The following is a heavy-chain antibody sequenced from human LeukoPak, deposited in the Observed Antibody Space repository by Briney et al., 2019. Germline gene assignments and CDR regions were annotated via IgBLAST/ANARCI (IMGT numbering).Heavy chain of an antibody. CDR1: GFTFSRNA. J-gene: IGHJ3*02. D-gene: IGHD6-6*01. V-gene: IGHV3-30*04. Sequence: PGRSLRLSCAASGFTFSRNAMHWVRQAPGEGLEWVTVISYDGSNKYYADSVKGRLTISRDNSKNTLYLQMNSLRGEDTAVYYCAREEYSNSRGVFDIWGQGTMVTVSS. CDR2: ISYDGSNK. CDR3: AREEYSNSRGVFDI.